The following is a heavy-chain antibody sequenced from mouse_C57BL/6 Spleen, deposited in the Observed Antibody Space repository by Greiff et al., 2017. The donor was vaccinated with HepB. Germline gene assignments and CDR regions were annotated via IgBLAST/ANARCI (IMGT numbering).Heavy chain of an antibody. CDR2: IYPGDGDT. CDR3: ARNYGTQFAY. J-gene: IGHJ3*01. Sequence: VKVVESGPELVKPGASVKISCKASGYAFSSSWMNWVKQRPGKGLEWIGRIYPGDGDTNYNGKFKGKATLTADKSSSTAYMQLSSLTAEDSAVYFCARNYGTQFAYWGQGTLVTVSA. D-gene: IGHD1-1*01. CDR1: GYAFSSSW. V-gene: IGHV1-82*01.